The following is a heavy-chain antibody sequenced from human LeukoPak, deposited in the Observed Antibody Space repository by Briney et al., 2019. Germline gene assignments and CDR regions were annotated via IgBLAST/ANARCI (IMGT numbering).Heavy chain of an antibody. D-gene: IGHD3-9*01. CDR1: GFTFSSHS. CDR2: ISSNSSYI. CDR3: ARDLSDDDNLSGCNWFDP. Sequence: GGSLRLSCAASGFTFSSHSMHWVRQAPGKGLEWVSYISSNSSYIYYADSVKGRFTISRDNAKNTLYLKMNSLSAEDMAVYYRARDLSDDDNLSGCNWFDPWGQGTLVTVSS. J-gene: IGHJ5*02. V-gene: IGHV3-21*01.